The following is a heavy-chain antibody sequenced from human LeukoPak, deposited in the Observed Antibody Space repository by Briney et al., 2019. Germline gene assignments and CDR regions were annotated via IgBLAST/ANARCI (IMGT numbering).Heavy chain of an antibody. CDR1: GFTFSSYA. J-gene: IGHJ6*02. V-gene: IGHV3-23*01. Sequence: GGSLRLSCAASGFTFSSYAMSWVRQAPGKGLEWVSAISGSGGSTYYADSVKGRFTISRDNSKNTLYLQMNSLRAEDTAVYYCAKIRGCGDYVHSTARLYMQYYYYGMDVWGQGTTVTVSS. CDR3: AKIRGCGDYVHSTARLYMQYYYYGMDV. CDR2: ISGSGGST. D-gene: IGHD4-17*01.